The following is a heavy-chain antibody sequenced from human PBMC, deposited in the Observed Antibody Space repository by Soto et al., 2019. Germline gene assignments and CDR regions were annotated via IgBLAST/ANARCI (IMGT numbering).Heavy chain of an antibody. CDR1: GVSLGTSGVG. Sequence: SGPTLVNPTQTLTLTCTFSGVSLGTSGVGVGWIRQPPGKALEWLALIYWNDDKRYSPSLKSRLTITKDTSKTQVVLTMTNMDPVDTATYYCAHSGRYSSSWYYFDYWGQGTLVTVSS. J-gene: IGHJ4*02. V-gene: IGHV2-5*01. CDR2: IYWNDDK. CDR3: AHSGRYSSSWYYFDY. D-gene: IGHD6-13*01.